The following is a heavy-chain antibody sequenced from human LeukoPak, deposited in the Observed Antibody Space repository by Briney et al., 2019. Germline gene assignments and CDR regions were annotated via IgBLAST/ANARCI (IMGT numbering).Heavy chain of an antibody. J-gene: IGHJ4*02. V-gene: IGHV3-21*04. Sequence: GGSLRLSCAASGFTFSSYSMNWVRQAPGKGLEWVSSISSSSSYIYYADSVKGRFTISRDNSKNTLYLQINSLRAEDTAVYYCATDESGFYLLWGQGTLVTVSS. CDR1: GFTFSSYS. CDR3: ATDESGFYLL. D-gene: IGHD3-22*01. CDR2: ISSSSSYI.